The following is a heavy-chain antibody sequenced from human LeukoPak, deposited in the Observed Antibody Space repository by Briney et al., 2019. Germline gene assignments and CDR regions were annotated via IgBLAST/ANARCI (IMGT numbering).Heavy chain of an antibody. Sequence: PGGSLRLSCAASGFIFSGYPMSWVRQAPGKGLEWVSAISGTAENTYYADSVKGRFSISRDNSRNTVHLQMNSLRPEDTAVYYCANQRGGFWGQGTLVTVSS. J-gene: IGHJ4*02. CDR1: GFIFSGYP. CDR3: ANQRGGF. CDR2: ISGTAENT. D-gene: IGHD3-10*01. V-gene: IGHV3-23*01.